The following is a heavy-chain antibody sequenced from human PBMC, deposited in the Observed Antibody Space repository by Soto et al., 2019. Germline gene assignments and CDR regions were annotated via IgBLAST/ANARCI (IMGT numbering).Heavy chain of an antibody. CDR3: AKADGEQWLLPHLDK. CDR2: ISCCGGST. V-gene: IGHV3-23*01. D-gene: IGHD6-19*01. Sequence: EVYLLESGGGLVQPGGSLRLSCAASGYTFSTHAMSWVRQAPGEGLEWVSGISCCGGSTSYADSVKGRFSIARDDSTNTLSLQMNNLRVEDTAQYYCAKADGEQWLLPHLDKWGQGTLVTVS. J-gene: IGHJ4*02. CDR1: GYTFSTHA.